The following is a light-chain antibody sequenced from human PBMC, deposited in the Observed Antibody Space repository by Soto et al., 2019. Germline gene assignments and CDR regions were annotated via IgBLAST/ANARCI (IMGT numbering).Light chain of an antibody. J-gene: IGLJ1*01. CDR2: EVT. CDR3: SSYTNINTRACV. Sequence: QSVLTQPASVSGSPGQPITISCTGTSGGIGSYNRVSWYQQHPGKAPKLIIYEVTDRPSGVSNRFSGSKSGNTASLTISGLQAEDEAEYYCSSYTNINTRACVFGTGTKVTVL. V-gene: IGLV2-14*01. CDR1: SGGIGSYNR.